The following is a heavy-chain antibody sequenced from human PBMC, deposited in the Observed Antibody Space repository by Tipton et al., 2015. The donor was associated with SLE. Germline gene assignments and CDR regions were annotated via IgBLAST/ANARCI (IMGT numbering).Heavy chain of an antibody. CDR2: ISGRGGGGTT. CDR3: GRDLNYVFDV. CDR1: GFTFSNYA. V-gene: IGHV3-23*01. J-gene: IGHJ3*01. Sequence: SLRLSCAASGFTFSNYAMTWVRQVPGKGLEWVSSISGRGGGGTTYYADSVKGRFTISRDNAKNTLSLQMNSLRADDMAIYYCGRDLNYVFDVWGQGTMVTVSS. D-gene: IGHD1-7*01.